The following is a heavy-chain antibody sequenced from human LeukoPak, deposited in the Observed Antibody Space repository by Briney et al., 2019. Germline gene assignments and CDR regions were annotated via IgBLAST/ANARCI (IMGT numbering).Heavy chain of an antibody. V-gene: IGHV3-64*01. D-gene: IGHD3-10*01. J-gene: IGHJ4*02. CDR3: AREPPYGYFDY. CDR1: GFTFSSYT. CDR2: ISSNGGST. Sequence: GGSLRLSCAASGFTFSSYTMSWVRQAPGKGLEYVSAISSNGGSTYYANSVKGRFTISRDNSKNTLYLQMGSLRAEDMAVYYCAREPPYGYFDYWGQGTLVTASS.